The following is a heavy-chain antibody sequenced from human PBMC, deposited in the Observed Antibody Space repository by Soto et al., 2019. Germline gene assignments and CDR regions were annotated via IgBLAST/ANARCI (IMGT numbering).Heavy chain of an antibody. CDR2: IVVGSGNT. Sequence: QMQLVQSGPEVKKPGTSVKVSCKASGFTFSSSAMQWVRQARGQRLEWIGWIVVGSGNTNYAQKFQERVTITRDMSTSTAYMELSSLRSEDTAVYYCAARGYCSGGSCYGVAFDIWGQGTMVTVSS. CDR3: AARGYCSGGSCYGVAFDI. D-gene: IGHD2-15*01. CDR1: GFTFSSSA. V-gene: IGHV1-58*02. J-gene: IGHJ3*02.